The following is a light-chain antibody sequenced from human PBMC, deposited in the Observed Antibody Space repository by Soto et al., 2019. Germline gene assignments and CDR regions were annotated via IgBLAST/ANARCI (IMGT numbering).Light chain of an antibody. V-gene: IGKV1-5*01. CDR3: QQYYTFWT. CDR2: DAS. CDR1: QSISSW. J-gene: IGKJ1*01. Sequence: DIQITQSPSTLSASVGDRVTITCRASQSISSWLAWYQQKPGKAPKLLIYDASSLESGVPSRFSGSGSGTEFTLTISSLQPDDFASYYCQQYYTFWTFGQGTKVDI.